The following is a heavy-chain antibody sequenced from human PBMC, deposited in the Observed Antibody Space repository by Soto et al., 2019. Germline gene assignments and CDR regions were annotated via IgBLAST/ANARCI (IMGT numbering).Heavy chain of an antibody. CDR3: ARVPPYSRAIFGVVRWYYYMDV. D-gene: IGHD3-3*01. J-gene: IGHJ6*03. CDR1: GYTFTSYD. V-gene: IGHV1-8*01. CDR2: MNPNSGNT. Sequence: GASVKVSCKASGYTFTSYDINWVRQATGQGLEWMGWMNPNSGNTGYAQKFQGRVTMTRNTSISTAYMELSSLRSEDTAVYYCARVPPYSRAIFGVVRWYYYMDVWGKGTTVTVSS.